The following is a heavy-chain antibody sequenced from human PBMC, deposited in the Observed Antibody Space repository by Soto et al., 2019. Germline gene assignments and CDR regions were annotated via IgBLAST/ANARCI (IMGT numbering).Heavy chain of an antibody. CDR1: GYTFTGYY. J-gene: IGHJ4*02. CDR3: ARASYYYDSSGYPWLFDY. V-gene: IGHV1-2*04. Sequence: GASGKVSCKASGYTFTGYYMHWVRQAPGQGLEWMGWINPNSGGTNYAQKFQGWVTMTRDTSISTAYMELSRLRSDDTAVYYCARASYYYDSSGYPWLFDYWGQGTLVTVSS. CDR2: INPNSGGT. D-gene: IGHD3-22*01.